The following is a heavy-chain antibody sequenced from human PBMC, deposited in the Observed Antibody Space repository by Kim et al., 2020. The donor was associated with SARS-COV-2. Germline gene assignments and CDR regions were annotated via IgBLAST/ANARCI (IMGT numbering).Heavy chain of an antibody. Sequence: RFTISRDNAKNSLYLQMNSLRDEDTAVYYCARERVWVPAAARYYYGMDVWGQGTTVTVSS. CDR3: ARERVWVPAAARYYYGMDV. J-gene: IGHJ6*02. D-gene: IGHD2-2*01. V-gene: IGHV3-48*02.